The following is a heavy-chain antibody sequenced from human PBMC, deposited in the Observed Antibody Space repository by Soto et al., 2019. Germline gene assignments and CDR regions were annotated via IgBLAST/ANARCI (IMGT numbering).Heavy chain of an antibody. V-gene: IGHV4-4*07. Sequence: SETLSLTCTVSGGSISSYYWSWIRQPAGKGLEWIGRIYTSGSTNYNPSLKSRVTMSVDTSKNQFSLKLSSVTAADTAVYYCARDIAAADYNWFDPWGQGTLVTVSS. CDR1: GGSISSYY. CDR3: ARDIAAADYNWFDP. J-gene: IGHJ5*02. D-gene: IGHD6-13*01. CDR2: IYTSGST.